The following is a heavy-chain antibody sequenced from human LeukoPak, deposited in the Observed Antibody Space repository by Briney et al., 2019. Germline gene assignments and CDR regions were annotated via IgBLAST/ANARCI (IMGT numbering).Heavy chain of an antibody. D-gene: IGHD4-11*01. V-gene: IGHV4-39*07. CDR1: GGSISSSSYY. Sequence: SETLSLTCTVSGGSISSSSYYWGWIRQPPGKGLEWIGSIYHSGSTYYNPSLKSRVTISVDTSKNQFSLKLSSVTAADTAVYYCARRMTTVNHYFDYWGQGTLVTVSS. CDR2: IYHSGST. J-gene: IGHJ4*02. CDR3: ARRMTTVNHYFDY.